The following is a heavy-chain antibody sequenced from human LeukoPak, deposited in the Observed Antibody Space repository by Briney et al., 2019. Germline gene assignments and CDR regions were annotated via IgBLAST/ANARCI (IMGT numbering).Heavy chain of an antibody. CDR3: ATRGTTVVTGDFDY. D-gene: IGHD4-23*01. V-gene: IGHV1-46*01. Sequence: ASVKVSCKASGYTYTSYYMHWVRQAPGQGLEWMGIINPSGGSTSYAQKFQGRVTMTRDTSTGTVYMELSSLRSEDTAVYYCATRGTTVVTGDFDYWGQGTLVTVSS. CDR2: INPSGGST. J-gene: IGHJ4*02. CDR1: GYTYTSYY.